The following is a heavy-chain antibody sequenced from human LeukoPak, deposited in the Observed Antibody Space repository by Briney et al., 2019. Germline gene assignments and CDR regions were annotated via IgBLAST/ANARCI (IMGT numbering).Heavy chain of an antibody. J-gene: IGHJ4*02. CDR1: GFTFSSYA. CDR2: ISSSSSYI. D-gene: IGHD3-22*01. Sequence: GGSLRLSCAASGFTFSSYAISWVRQAPGKGLEWVSSISSSSSYIYYADSVKGRFTISRDNAKNSLYLQMNSLRAEDTAVYYCARDPAPYYDSSGYSGYWGQGTLVTVSS. V-gene: IGHV3-21*01. CDR3: ARDPAPYYDSSGYSGY.